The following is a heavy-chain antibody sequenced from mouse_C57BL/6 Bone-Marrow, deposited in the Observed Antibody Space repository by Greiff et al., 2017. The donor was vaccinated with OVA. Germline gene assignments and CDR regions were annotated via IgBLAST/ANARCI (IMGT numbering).Heavy chain of an antibody. Sequence: EVMLVESGGGLVKPGGSLKLSCAASGFTFSSYTMSWVRQTPEKRLEWVATISGGGGNTYYPDSVKGRFTISRDNAKNTLYLQMSSLRSEDTALYYCARHMVTTRGFAYWGQGTLVTVSA. J-gene: IGHJ3*01. CDR3: ARHMVTTRGFAY. V-gene: IGHV5-9*01. D-gene: IGHD2-2*01. CDR2: ISGGGGNT. CDR1: GFTFSSYT.